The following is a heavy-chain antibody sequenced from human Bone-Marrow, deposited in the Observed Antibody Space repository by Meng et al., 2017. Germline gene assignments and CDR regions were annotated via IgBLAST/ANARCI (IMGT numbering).Heavy chain of an antibody. D-gene: IGHD3-3*01. CDR1: GASSSSSHW. V-gene: IGHV4-4*02. CDR3: ARAAYDIWSGYAP. CDR2: IYHDGST. J-gene: IGHJ5*02. Sequence: VRRQESGQGLVKPSGTLSLTGAGSGASSSSSHWWGWVRQPPGKGLEWIGEIYHDGSTNYTPSLKSRVTISVDKSKNQFSLKLSSVTAADTAVYYCARAAYDIWSGYAPWGQGSLVTVSS.